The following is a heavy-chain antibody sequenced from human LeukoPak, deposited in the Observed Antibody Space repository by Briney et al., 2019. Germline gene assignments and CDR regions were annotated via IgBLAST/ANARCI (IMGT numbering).Heavy chain of an antibody. Sequence: PSETLSLTCTVSGGSISSYYWSWIRQPPGKGLEWIGYIYYSGSTNYNPSLKSRVTISVDTSKNQFSLKLSSVTAADTAVYYYARTRGYDSSGYYYFDYWGQGTLVTVSS. CDR3: ARTRGYDSSGYYYFDY. J-gene: IGHJ4*02. CDR1: GGSISSYY. CDR2: IYYSGST. D-gene: IGHD3-22*01. V-gene: IGHV4-59*08.